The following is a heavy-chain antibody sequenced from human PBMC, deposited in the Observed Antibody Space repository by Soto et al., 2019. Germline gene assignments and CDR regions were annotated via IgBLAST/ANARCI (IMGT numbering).Heavy chain of an antibody. CDR2: ISSSSSYI. Sequence: GGSLRLSCAASGFTFSSYSMNWVRQAPGKGLEWVSSISSSSSYIYYADSVKGRFTISRDNAKNSLYLQMNSLRAEDTAVYYCARDRYCSGGSCYPESYWGQGTMVTVYS. J-gene: IGHJ4*02. V-gene: IGHV3-21*01. CDR1: GFTFSSYS. CDR3: ARDRYCSGGSCYPESY. D-gene: IGHD2-15*01.